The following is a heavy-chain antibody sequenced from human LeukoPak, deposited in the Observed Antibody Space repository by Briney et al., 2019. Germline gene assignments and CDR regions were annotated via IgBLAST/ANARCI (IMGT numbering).Heavy chain of an antibody. D-gene: IGHD3-3*01. CDR1: GFTFSIYT. Sequence: GGSLRLSCAASGFTFSIYTMNWVRQAPGKGLEWVSIISGGGSNTNYADSVKGRFTISRDNSKNTLYLQMNSPRVEDTAVYYCAKDPGVVRGSPIPNWFDPWGQGTLVTVSS. J-gene: IGHJ5*02. CDR3: AKDPGVVRGSPIPNWFDP. V-gene: IGHV3-23*01. CDR2: ISGGGSNT.